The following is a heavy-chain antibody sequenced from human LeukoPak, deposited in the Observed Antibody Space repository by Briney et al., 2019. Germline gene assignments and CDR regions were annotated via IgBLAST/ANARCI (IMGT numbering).Heavy chain of an antibody. J-gene: IGHJ4*02. CDR1: GFTFNDYA. Sequence: GGSLRLSCAASGFTFNDYAMSWVRQAPGKGLEWVSGISSSGGTRFYPDSVKGRFTISRDNSKNTLYLQMNSLRAEDTAVYYCARALQYCSSTSCYTSSPTDYWGQGTLVTVSS. V-gene: IGHV3-23*01. CDR3: ARALQYCSSTSCYTSSPTDY. D-gene: IGHD2-2*02. CDR2: ISSSGGTR.